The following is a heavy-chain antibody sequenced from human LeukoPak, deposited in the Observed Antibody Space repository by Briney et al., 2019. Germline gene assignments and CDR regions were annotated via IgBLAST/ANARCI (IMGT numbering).Heavy chain of an antibody. V-gene: IGHV4-4*02. CDR3: ARGDNDYGDYYFDY. CDR1: GGSISSSNW. J-gene: IGHJ4*02. CDR2: SYHSGST. Sequence: SETLSLTCAVSGGSISSSNWWCWVRQPPGKGLEWIGESYHSGSTNYNPSLKSRVTISVDKSKNQFSLKLSSVTAADTAVYYCARGDNDYGDYYFDYWGQGTLVTVSS. D-gene: IGHD4-17*01.